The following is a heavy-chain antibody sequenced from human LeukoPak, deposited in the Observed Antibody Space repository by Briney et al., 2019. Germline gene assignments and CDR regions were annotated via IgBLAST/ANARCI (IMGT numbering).Heavy chain of an antibody. V-gene: IGHV5-51*01. CDR2: IYPGDSDT. Sequence: GESLKISCKGSGYSFTTYWIGWVRQMPGKGLEWMGIIYPGDSDTRYSPSFQGQVTISADKSISTAYLQWSSLKASDTAIYYCARRILYSGSYLFDYWGQGTLVTVSS. D-gene: IGHD1-26*01. J-gene: IGHJ4*02. CDR3: ARRILYSGSYLFDY. CDR1: GYSFTTYW.